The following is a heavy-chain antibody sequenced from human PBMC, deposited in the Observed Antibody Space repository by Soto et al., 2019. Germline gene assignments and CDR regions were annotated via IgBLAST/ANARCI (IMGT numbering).Heavy chain of an antibody. Sequence: GGSLRLSCAASGFTFSSYAMSWVRQAPGKGLEWVSAISGSGGSTYYADSVKGRFTISRDNSKNTLYLQMNSLRAEDTAVYYCAKVSYYDFWSGYYRALDFDYWGQGTLVTVSS. V-gene: IGHV3-23*01. CDR2: ISGSGGST. D-gene: IGHD3-3*01. J-gene: IGHJ4*02. CDR1: GFTFSSYA. CDR3: AKVSYYDFWSGYYRALDFDY.